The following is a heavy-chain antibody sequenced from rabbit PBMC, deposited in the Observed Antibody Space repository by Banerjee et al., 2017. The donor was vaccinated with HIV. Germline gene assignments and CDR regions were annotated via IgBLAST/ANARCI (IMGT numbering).Heavy chain of an antibody. CDR2: IYTGSGST. V-gene: IGHV1S45*01. CDR1: GFSFSSYYY. CDR3: ARGGNSYDT. D-gene: IGHD8-1*01. J-gene: IGHJ2*01. Sequence: QEQLVESGGGLVQPEGSLTLTCTASGFSFSSYYYMCWVRQAPGKGLEWIGCIYTGSGSTYYASWEKGRFTISKTSSTTVTLQMTSLTDADTATYFCARGGNSYDTWGPGTLVTVS.